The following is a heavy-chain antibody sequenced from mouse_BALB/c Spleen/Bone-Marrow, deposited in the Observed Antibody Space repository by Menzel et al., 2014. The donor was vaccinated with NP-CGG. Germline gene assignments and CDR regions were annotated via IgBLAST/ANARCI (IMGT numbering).Heavy chain of an antibody. J-gene: IGHJ2*01. CDR2: ISSGSSTI. Sequence: EVNVVESGGGLVQPGGSRKLSCAASGFTFSSFAMHWVRQAPEKGLEWVAYISSGSSTIYYADTVMGRFIISRDKRKKALFLQMTHLRSEDPAIYFCARSSSIFGYFDYWGQRTPLTGSS. V-gene: IGHV5-17*02. D-gene: IGHD1-1*01. CDR1: GFTFSSFA. CDR3: ARSSSIFGYFDY.